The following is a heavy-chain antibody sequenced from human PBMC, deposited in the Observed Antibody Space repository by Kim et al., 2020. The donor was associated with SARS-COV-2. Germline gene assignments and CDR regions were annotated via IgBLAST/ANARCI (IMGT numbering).Heavy chain of an antibody. Sequence: GGSLRLSCVASGFNFSEYHMNWVRQVPGQGLEWLAHILSTSLAAHYGDSAEGRFTVSRDNAKNTLYLHMTRLTVEDTALYYCARDLRTTFWDFDLWGQGTRVTVSS. CDR3: ARDLRTTFWDFDL. CDR1: GFNFSEYH. J-gene: IGHJ4*02. CDR2: ILSTSLAA. D-gene: IGHD1-1*01. V-gene: IGHV3-48*01.